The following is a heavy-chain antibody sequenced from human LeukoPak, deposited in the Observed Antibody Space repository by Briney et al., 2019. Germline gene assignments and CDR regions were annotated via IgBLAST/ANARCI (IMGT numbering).Heavy chain of an antibody. Sequence: ASVKVSSKASRGTFSSYTINWVRQAPGQGYEWMGRIIPMLGIANDAQKFQGRVTITADKSTSTAYMELSSLRAEDTAVYYCAREGSSWYYFDYWGQGTLVSVSS. J-gene: IGHJ4*02. CDR2: IIPMLGIA. V-gene: IGHV1-69*04. CDR3: AREGSSWYYFDY. CDR1: RGTFSSYT. D-gene: IGHD6-13*01.